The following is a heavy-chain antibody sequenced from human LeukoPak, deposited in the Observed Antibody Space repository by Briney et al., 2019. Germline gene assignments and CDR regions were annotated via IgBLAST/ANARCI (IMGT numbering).Heavy chain of an antibody. J-gene: IGHJ4*02. V-gene: IGHV4-34*01. CDR2: INHSGST. D-gene: IGHD3-22*01. Sequence: PSETLSLTCAVYGGSFSGYYWSWIRQPPGKGLEWIGEINHSGSTNYNPSLKSRVTISVDTSKNQFSLKLSSVTAADTAVYYCARVYYYGSSGYYIFDYWGQGTLVTVSS. CDR1: GGSFSGYY. CDR3: ARVYYYGSSGYYIFDY.